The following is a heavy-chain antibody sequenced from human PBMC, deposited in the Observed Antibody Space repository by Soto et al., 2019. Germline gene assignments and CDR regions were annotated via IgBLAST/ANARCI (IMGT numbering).Heavy chain of an antibody. CDR1: GYTFTSYG. CDR3: AREYVTMVRGVPSNWFDP. V-gene: IGHV1-18*01. Sequence: QVQLVQSGAEVKKPGASVKVSCKASGYTFTSYGISWVRQAPGQGLEWMGWISAYNVKTNYAQKLQGRVTMTTDTTTSKAYVELRSLRSDDTAVYYCAREYVTMVRGVPSNWFDPWGQGNLVTVSS. CDR2: ISAYNVKT. D-gene: IGHD3-10*01. J-gene: IGHJ5*02.